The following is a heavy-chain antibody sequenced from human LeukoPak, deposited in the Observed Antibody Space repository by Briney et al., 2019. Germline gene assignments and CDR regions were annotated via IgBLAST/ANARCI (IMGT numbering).Heavy chain of an antibody. D-gene: IGHD2-15*01. CDR1: GFTVSSNY. CDR2: IYSGGST. CDR3: AKQLGYCSDGSCYFPY. Sequence: GGSLRLSCAASGFTVSSNYMSWVRQAPGKGLEWVSVIYSGGSTYFADSVQGRFTISRDNSKSTLCLQMNSLRAEDTAVYYCAKQLGYCSDGSCYFPYWGQGTLVTVSS. V-gene: IGHV3-53*01. J-gene: IGHJ4*02.